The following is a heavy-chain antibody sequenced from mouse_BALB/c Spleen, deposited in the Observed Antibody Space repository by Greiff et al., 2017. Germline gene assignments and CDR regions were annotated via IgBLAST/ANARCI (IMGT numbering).Heavy chain of an antibody. Sequence: VQGVESGAELVRPGTSVKISCKASGYTFTNYWLGWVKQRPGHGLEWIGDIYPGGGYTNYNEKFKGKATLTADTSSSTAYMQLSSLTSEDSAVYFCARGDYGSYYYAMDYWGQGTSVTVSS. CDR3: ARGDYGSYYYAMDY. J-gene: IGHJ4*01. V-gene: IGHV1-63*02. CDR2: IYPGGGYT. CDR1: GYTFTNYW. D-gene: IGHD2-2*01.